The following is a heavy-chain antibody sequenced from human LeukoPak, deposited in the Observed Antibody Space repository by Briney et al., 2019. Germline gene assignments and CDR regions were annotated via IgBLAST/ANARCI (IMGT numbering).Heavy chain of an antibody. Sequence: PGGSLRLSCAASGFTISTNYMSWVRQAPGKGLEWVSVMYTGGSTYYADSVKGRFTISRDNSKHTLYLQMNSLRAEDTAVYYCAKDRTGIVGATAFDYWGQGTLVTVSS. CDR2: MYTGGST. D-gene: IGHD1-26*01. CDR3: AKDRTGIVGATAFDY. V-gene: IGHV3-53*01. CDR1: GFTISTNY. J-gene: IGHJ4*02.